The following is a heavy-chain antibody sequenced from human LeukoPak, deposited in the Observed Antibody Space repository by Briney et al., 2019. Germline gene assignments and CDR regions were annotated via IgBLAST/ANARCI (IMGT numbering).Heavy chain of an antibody. J-gene: IGHJ6*03. CDR3: AKTWRGRGYYGYGPSEYFYYMDV. CDR2: IRDDGSNE. Sequence: GGSLRLSCTASGFIFSNYGMHWVRQAPGKGLEWVAFIRDDGSNEYYADSVKGRFTMSRDNFKNTLWLQMNSLKGEDTAVYYCAKTWRGRGYYGYGPSEYFYYMDVWGKGTTVTISS. V-gene: IGHV3-30*02. CDR1: GFIFSNYG. D-gene: IGHD3-10*01.